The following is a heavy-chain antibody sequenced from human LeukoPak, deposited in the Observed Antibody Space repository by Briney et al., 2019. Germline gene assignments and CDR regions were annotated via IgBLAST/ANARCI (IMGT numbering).Heavy chain of an antibody. V-gene: IGHV4-4*07. D-gene: IGHD1-7*01. CDR3: SRDTWNYIGRVNWFDP. CDR2: IYTSGST. Sequence: PSETLSLTCTVSGGSISSYYWSWIRQPAGKGLEWIGRIYTSGSTNYNPSLKSRVTMSVDTSKNQFSLKLSSVTAADTAVYYCSRDTWNYIGRVNWFDPWGQGTLVTVSP. J-gene: IGHJ5*02. CDR1: GGSISSYY.